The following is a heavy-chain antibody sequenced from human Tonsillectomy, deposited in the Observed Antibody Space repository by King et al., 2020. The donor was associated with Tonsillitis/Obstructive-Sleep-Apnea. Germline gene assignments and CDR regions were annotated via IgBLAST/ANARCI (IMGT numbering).Heavy chain of an antibody. D-gene: IGHD2-2*01. J-gene: IGHJ6*03. CDR1: GYSFTSYW. CDR2: IYPGDSDT. CDR3: ARHRGVVVPAARSHLLYYMDV. V-gene: IGHV5-51*01. Sequence: VQLVESGAEVKKPGESLKISCKGSGYSFTSYWIGWVRQMPGKGLEWMGIIYPGDSDTRYSPSFQGQVTISADKSISTAYLQWSSLKASDTAMYYCARHRGVVVPAARSHLLYYMDVWGKGTTVTVSS.